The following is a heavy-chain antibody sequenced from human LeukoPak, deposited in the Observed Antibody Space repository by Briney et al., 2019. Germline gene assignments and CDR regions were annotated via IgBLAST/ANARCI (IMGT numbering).Heavy chain of an antibody. CDR2: ISSSSNTI. Sequence: PGGSLRLSCAASGFTFNTYGMNWVRQAPGKGLEWVSYISSSSNTIYYADSVKGRFTVPRDNAKSSLYLQMDSLRAEDTAVYYCARDRSYYYMDVWGKGTTVTVSS. V-gene: IGHV3-48*01. J-gene: IGHJ6*03. CDR1: GFTFNTYG. CDR3: ARDRSYYYMDV.